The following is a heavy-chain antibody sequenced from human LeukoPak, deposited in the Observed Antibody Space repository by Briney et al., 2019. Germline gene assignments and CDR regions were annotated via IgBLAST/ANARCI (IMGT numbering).Heavy chain of an antibody. Sequence: EASVKVSCKASGYTFTGYYMHWVRQAPGQGLEWMGWINPNSGGTNYAQKFQGRVTMTRDTSISTAYMELSRLRSDDTAVYYCARAGLRPYKIDIVDWGQGTLVTVSS. D-gene: IGHD5-12*01. V-gene: IGHV1-2*02. J-gene: IGHJ4*02. CDR3: ARAGLRPYKIDIVD. CDR2: INPNSGGT. CDR1: GYTFTGYY.